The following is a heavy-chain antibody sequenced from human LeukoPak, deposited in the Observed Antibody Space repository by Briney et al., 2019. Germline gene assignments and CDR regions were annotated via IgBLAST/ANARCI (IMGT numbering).Heavy chain of an antibody. Sequence: SETLSLTCTVSGGSISSGGYYWSWIHQHPGKGLEWIGYIYYSGSTYYNPSLKRRMTISVDTSKNQFSLRLSSVTAADTAVYYCAGSRSSGYEDWFDPWGQGTLVTVSS. J-gene: IGHJ5*02. CDR2: IYYSGST. CDR1: GGSISSGGYY. CDR3: AGSRSSGYEDWFDP. V-gene: IGHV4-31*03. D-gene: IGHD6-19*01.